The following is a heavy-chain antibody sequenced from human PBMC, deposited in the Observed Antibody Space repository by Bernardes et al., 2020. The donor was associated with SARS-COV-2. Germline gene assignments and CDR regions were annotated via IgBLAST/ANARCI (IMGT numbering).Heavy chain of an antibody. J-gene: IGHJ4*02. Sequence: GGSLRLSCAASGFTFSSYAMSWVRQAPGKGLEWVSAISGSGGSTYYADSVKGRFTISRDNSKNTLYLQMNSLRAEDTAVYYCAKVWTAMIVVLLPTHFGYWGQGTLVTVSS. CDR1: GFTFSSYA. D-gene: IGHD3-22*01. CDR3: AKVWTAMIVVLLPTHFGY. V-gene: IGHV3-23*01. CDR2: ISGSGGST.